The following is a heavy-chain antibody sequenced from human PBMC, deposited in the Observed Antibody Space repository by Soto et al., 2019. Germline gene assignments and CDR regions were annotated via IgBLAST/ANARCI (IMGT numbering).Heavy chain of an antibody. CDR2: IDYNGVT. V-gene: IGHV4-39*01. D-gene: IGHD2-2*01. J-gene: IGHJ4*02. CDR3: GRVMIGTSRHTDSDY. Sequence: PSETLSLTCSVSGASISSRDYYWGWIRQTPGKGLEWIGNIDYNGVTYYNPSLKSRVTVSKDTSKNQFSLKVASVTAADTAIYYCGRVMIGTSRHTDSDYWGQGTQGTVPQ. CDR1: GASISSRDYY.